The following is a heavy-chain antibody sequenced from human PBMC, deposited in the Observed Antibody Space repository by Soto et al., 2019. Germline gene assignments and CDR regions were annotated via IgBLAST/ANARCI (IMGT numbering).Heavy chain of an antibody. CDR2: ISYDGSNK. V-gene: IGHV3-30-3*01. D-gene: IGHD3-3*01. CDR3: ATHYDFWRGIDY. Sequence: ESGGGVVQPGRSLRLSCAASGFTFSSYAMHWVRQAPGKGLEWVAVISYDGSNKYYADSVKGRFTISRDNSKNTLYLQMNSLRAEDTAVYYCATHYDFWRGIDYWGQGTLVTVSS. CDR1: GFTFSSYA. J-gene: IGHJ4*02.